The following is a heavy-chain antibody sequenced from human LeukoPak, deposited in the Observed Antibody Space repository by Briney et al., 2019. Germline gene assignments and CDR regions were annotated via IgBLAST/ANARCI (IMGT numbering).Heavy chain of an antibody. CDR3: AKDIRGSGWVVNWYFDL. J-gene: IGHJ2*01. CDR2: MNPNSGNT. V-gene: IGHV1-8*03. D-gene: IGHD6-19*01. Sequence: ASVKVSCKASGYTFTSYDINWVRQATGQGLEWMGWMNPNSGNTGYAQKFQGRVTITRNTSISTAYMELSSLRSEDTALYYCAKDIRGSGWVVNWYFDLWGRGTLVTVSS. CDR1: GYTFTSYD.